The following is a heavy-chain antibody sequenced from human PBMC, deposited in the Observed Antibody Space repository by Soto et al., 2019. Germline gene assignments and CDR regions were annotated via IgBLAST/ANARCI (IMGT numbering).Heavy chain of an antibody. CDR2: INSDGSSI. D-gene: IGHD6-19*01. J-gene: IGHJ4*02. Sequence: EVQLVESGGGLVQPGGSLRLSCAASGFTFSSYWMHWVRQAPGKGLVWVSRINSDGSSISYADSGKGRFTISRNNAKNTLYLERNSLGVEDTAVYYCASETGYSSGGRQDYGRQGTLVAVSS. CDR3: ASETGYSSGGRQDY. V-gene: IGHV3-74*01. CDR1: GFTFSSYW.